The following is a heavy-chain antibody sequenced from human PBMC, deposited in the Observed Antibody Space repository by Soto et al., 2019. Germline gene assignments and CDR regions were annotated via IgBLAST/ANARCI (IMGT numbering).Heavy chain of an antibody. CDR3: ARDPENSSDLMPWDNWYDP. CDR2: INPNSGGT. V-gene: IGHV1-2*02. Sequence: ASVKVSCKASGYTFTSYAVHWVRQAPGQRLEWMGWINPNSGGTNYAQKFQGRVTMTRDTSISTAYMELSRLRSDDTAVYYCARDPENSSDLMPWDNWYDPWGQGTLVTVSS. CDR1: GYTFTSYA. D-gene: IGHD6-19*01. J-gene: IGHJ5*02.